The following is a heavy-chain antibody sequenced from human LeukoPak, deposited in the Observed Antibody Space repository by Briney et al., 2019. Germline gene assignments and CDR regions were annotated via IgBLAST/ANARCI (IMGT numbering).Heavy chain of an antibody. D-gene: IGHD3-9*01. CDR1: GGSFSGYY. Sequence: SETLSLTCAVYGGSFSGYYWTWIRQPPGKGLEWIGYISYNGITNYNPSLKSRVTISVDTSRNQFSLKLSSVTAADTAVYYCAGDNYDILTGSGGYFNYWGQGTLVTVSS. J-gene: IGHJ4*02. CDR2: ISYNGIT. CDR3: AGDNYDILTGSGGYFNY. V-gene: IGHV4-59*01.